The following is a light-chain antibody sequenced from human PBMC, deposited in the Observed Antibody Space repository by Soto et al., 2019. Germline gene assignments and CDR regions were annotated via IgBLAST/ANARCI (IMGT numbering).Light chain of an antibody. Sequence: QSVLTQPASVSGSPGQSITLSCTGTSGDVGGHNAVSWYQQHPGKAPKLLIYDVYNRHSGASNRFSGSKSGNTASLAISGLQAEDEADYYCSSYERSGAYVFGTGTKVTVL. CDR1: SGDVGGHNA. V-gene: IGLV2-14*03. CDR2: DVY. J-gene: IGLJ1*01. CDR3: SSYERSGAYV.